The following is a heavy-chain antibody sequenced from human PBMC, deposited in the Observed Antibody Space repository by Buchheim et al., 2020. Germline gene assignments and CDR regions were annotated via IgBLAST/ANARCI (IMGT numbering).Heavy chain of an antibody. V-gene: IGHV3-30-3*01. CDR2: ISYDGSNK. Sequence: QVQLVESGGGVVQPGRSLRLSCAASGFTFSSYAMHWVRQAPGKGLEWVAVISYDGSNKYYADSVKGRFTISRDNSKNTLYLQMNSLRAEDTAVYYCARDSRGGYGMDVWAKGP. CDR1: GFTFSSYA. J-gene: IGHJ6*02. CDR3: ARDSRGGYGMDV.